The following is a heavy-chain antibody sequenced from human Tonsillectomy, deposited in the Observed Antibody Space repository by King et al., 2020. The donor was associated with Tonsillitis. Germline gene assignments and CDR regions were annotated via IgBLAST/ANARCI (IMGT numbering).Heavy chain of an antibody. CDR2: IDWDDDK. V-gene: IGHV2-70*11. CDR3: ARMWGTSFVAKGSIDY. J-gene: IGHJ4*02. Sequence: TLKESGPALVKPTQTLTLTCTFSGFSLTTSGMCVTWIRQPPGKALEWLARIDWDDDKYYSTSLKTRLTISKDTSKNHVVLTVTDMDPVDTATYYCARMWGTSFVAKGSIDYWGQGILVTVSS. CDR1: GFSLTTSGMC. D-gene: IGHD2/OR15-2a*01.